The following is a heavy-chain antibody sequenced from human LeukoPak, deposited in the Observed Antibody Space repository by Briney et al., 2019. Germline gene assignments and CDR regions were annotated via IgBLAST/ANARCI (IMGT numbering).Heavy chain of an antibody. D-gene: IGHD6-13*01. V-gene: IGHV3-30*18. CDR1: RFTFSNYV. CDR3: AKDPRRYSRTGGYFDY. Sequence: QSGGSLRLSCAASRFTFSNYVMHWVRQAPGKGLEWVAVISYDGSDKYYADSVKGRFTISRDNSKNTLYLQMNSLRAEDTAVYYCAKDPRRYSRTGGYFDYWGQGTLVTVPS. J-gene: IGHJ4*02. CDR2: ISYDGSDK.